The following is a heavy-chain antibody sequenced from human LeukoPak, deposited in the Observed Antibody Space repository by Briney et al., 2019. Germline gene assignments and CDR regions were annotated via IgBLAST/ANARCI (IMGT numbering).Heavy chain of an antibody. D-gene: IGHD4-17*01. CDR3: ARDIRRTTVTRTPFEN. CDR2: VSAYNGNT. CDR1: GYTFTSYG. V-gene: IGHV1-18*01. J-gene: IGHJ4*02. Sequence: GASVKVSCKASGYTFTSYGISWVRQAPGQGFEWMGWVSAYNGNTNYAQKFQGRVTMTTDASTSTAYMELRSLRSDDTAVYYCARDIRRTTVTRTPFENWGQGTLVTVSS.